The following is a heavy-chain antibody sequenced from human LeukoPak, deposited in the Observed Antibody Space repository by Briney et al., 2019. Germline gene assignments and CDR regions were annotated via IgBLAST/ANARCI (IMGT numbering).Heavy chain of an antibody. CDR1: GFTFSSYS. D-gene: IGHD3-10*01. CDR2: ISSSSSYI. V-gene: IGHV3-21*01. J-gene: IGHJ6*03. Sequence: GGSLRLSCAASGFTFSSYSMNWVRQAPGKGLEWVSSISSSSSYIYYADSVKGRFTISRDNAKNSLYLQMNSLRAEDTAVYYCAKDMGSGNYYYMDVWGKGATVTISS. CDR3: AKDMGSGNYYYMDV.